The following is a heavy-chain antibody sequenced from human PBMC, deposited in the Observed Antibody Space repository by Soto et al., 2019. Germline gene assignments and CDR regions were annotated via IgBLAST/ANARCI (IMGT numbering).Heavy chain of an antibody. CDR3: ARDPYDYVWGSYRTSYYFDY. J-gene: IGHJ4*02. V-gene: IGHV4-31*03. CDR1: GGSISSGGYD. D-gene: IGHD3-16*02. CDR2: IYYSGST. Sequence: PSETLSLTCTFSGGSISSGGYDWSWIRQHPGKGLEWIGYIYYSGSTYYNPSLKSRVTISVDTSKNQFSLKLSSVTAADTAVYYCARDPYDYVWGSYRTSYYFDYWGQGTLVTASS.